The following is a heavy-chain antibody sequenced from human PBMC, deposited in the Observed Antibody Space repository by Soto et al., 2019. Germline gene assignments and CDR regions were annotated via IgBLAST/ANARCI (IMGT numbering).Heavy chain of an antibody. D-gene: IGHD6-13*01. CDR3: AKVAEWAGSSWYNLHLDY. CDR2: ISGSGGST. Sequence: GGSLRLSCAASGFTFSSYAMSWVRQAPGKGLEWVSAISGSGGSTYYADSVKGRFTISRDNSKNTLYLQMNSLRAEDTAVYYCAKVAEWAGSSWYNLHLDYWGQGTLVTVSS. V-gene: IGHV3-23*01. CDR1: GFTFSSYA. J-gene: IGHJ4*02.